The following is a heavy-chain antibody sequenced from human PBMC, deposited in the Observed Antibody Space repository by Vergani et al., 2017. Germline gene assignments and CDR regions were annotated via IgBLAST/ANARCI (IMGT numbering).Heavy chain of an antibody. V-gene: IGHV3-53*01. J-gene: IGHJ6*03. CDR2: SGSGGST. D-gene: IGHD2-2*01. CDR3: ASGVVVPAARYYYYYYMDV. Sequence: EVQLVESGGGLIQPGGSLRLSCAASGFTVSSNYMSWVRQAPGKGLEWVSAISGSGGSTYYADSVKGRFTISRDNSKNTRYLQMNSLRAEDTAVYYCASGVVVPAARYYYYYYMDVWGKGTTVTVSS. CDR1: GFTVSSNY.